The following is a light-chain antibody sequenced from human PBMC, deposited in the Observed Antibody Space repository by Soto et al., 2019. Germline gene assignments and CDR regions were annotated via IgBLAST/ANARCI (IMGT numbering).Light chain of an antibody. J-gene: IGKJ2*01. CDR2: GAF. CDR3: QQYGGSPYT. V-gene: IGKV3-20*01. Sequence: ELVLTQSPGTLSLSLGERATLSCRASQYVRGNNLAWYQQKRGQAPRLLIYGAFNRPGGIPDKFSGSGSGTDFTLTISRLEPEDFAVYYCQQYGGSPYTFGQGTKVEIK. CDR1: QYVRGNN.